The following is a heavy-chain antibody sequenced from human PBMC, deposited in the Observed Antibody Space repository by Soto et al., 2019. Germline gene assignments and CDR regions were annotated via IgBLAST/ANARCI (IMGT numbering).Heavy chain of an antibody. CDR1: GFTFGSYA. D-gene: IGHD3-3*01. V-gene: IGHV3-64D*06. CDR3: VISGYDFWSGYFSLDY. CDR2: ISSNGGST. J-gene: IGHJ4*02. Sequence: GGSLRLSCSASGFTFGSYAMHWVRQAPGKGLEYVSAISSNGGSTYYADSVKGRFTISRDNSKNTLYLQMSSLRAEDTAVYYCVISGYDFWSGYFSLDYWGQGTLVTVSS.